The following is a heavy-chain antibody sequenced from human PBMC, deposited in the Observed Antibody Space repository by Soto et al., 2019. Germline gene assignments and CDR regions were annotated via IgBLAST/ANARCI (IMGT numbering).Heavy chain of an antibody. Sequence: GESLKISCKGSGYSFTSYWISWVRQMPGKGLEWMGRIDPSDSYTNCSPSFQGHVTISADKSISTAYLQWSSLKASDTAMYYCARLGGSKHSVTAKEVDYYYYGMDVWGHGTTVTVSS. CDR1: GYSFTSYW. CDR2: IDPSDSYT. D-gene: IGHD3-3*01. V-gene: IGHV5-10-1*01. CDR3: ARLGGSKHSVTAKEVDYYYYGMDV. J-gene: IGHJ6*02.